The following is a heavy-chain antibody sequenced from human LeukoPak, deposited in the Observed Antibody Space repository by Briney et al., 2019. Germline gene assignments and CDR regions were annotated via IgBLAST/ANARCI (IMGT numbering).Heavy chain of an antibody. D-gene: IGHD6-13*01. CDR2: IYPGDSDT. CDR1: GYSFTSYW. CDR3: ARYVAAAGTRAFSWFDP. V-gene: IGHV5-51*01. J-gene: IGHJ5*02. Sequence: GESLKISCKGSGYSFTSYWIGWVRQMPGKGLEWMGIIYPGDSDTRYSPSFQGQVTISADKSISTAYLQWSSLTASDTAMYYCARYVAAAGTRAFSWFDPWGQGTLVTVSS.